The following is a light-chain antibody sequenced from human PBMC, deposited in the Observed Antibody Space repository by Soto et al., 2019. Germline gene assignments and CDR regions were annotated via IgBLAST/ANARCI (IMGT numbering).Light chain of an antibody. J-gene: IGLJ1*01. Sequence: QSVLTQPPSASGFPGQSVTISCTGTSSDVGYYDYVSWYQQHPGKAPKLVIYEVTKRPSGVPDRVSASKSGNTASLTVPGLRAEDEADYYCSSYAGSNNVVFGSGTKVTVL. V-gene: IGLV2-8*01. CDR3: SSYAGSNNVV. CDR1: SSDVGYYDY. CDR2: EVT.